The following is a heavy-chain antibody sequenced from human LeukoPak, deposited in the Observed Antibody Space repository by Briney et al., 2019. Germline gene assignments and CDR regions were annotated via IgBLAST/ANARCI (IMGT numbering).Heavy chain of an antibody. CDR3: AKYGPQDSGSSHFDY. Sequence: RPGGSLRLSCAASGFTFSSYAMSWVRQAPGKGLEWVSAIRDSGSSTHYADSVKGRFTTSRDNSKNTLFLQMNSLGAEDTAIYYCAKYGPQDSGSSHFDYWGQGALVTVSS. J-gene: IGHJ4*02. CDR2: IRDSGSST. CDR1: GFTFSSYA. V-gene: IGHV3-23*01. D-gene: IGHD1-26*01.